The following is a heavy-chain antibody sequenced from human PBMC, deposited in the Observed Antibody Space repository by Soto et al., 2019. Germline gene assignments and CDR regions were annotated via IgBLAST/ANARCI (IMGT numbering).Heavy chain of an antibody. J-gene: IGHJ5*02. CDR3: ARNGDSSDYRGWFDP. CDR2: IYSGGTT. Sequence: EVQLVESGGGLVQPGGSLRLSCAASGFTVSSNYMSWVRQAPGKGLEWVSVIYSGGTTYYADPVKGRLTISRDNSKTTMYLQMNSLRAGDTAVYYCARNGDSSDYRGWFDPWGQGTLVTVSS. CDR1: GFTVSSNY. D-gene: IGHD3-22*01. V-gene: IGHV3-66*01.